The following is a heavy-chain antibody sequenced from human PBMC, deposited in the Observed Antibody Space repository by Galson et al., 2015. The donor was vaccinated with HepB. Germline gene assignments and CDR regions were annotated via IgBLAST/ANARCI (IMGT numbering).Heavy chain of an antibody. CDR3: ARDLAELRFTPNWFDP. V-gene: IGHV1-8*01. CDR2: MNPNSGNT. J-gene: IGHJ5*02. D-gene: IGHD3-3*01. Sequence: SVKVSCKASGYKFTSYYMHRVRQATGQGLEWMGWMNPNSGNTGYAQKFQGRVTMTSVTSTSTAYMELRSLGSDDTAVYYCARDLAELRFTPNWFDPWGQGTLVTVSS. CDR1: GYKFTSYY.